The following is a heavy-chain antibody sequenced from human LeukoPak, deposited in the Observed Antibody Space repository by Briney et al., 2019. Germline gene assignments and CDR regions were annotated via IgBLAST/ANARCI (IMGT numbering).Heavy chain of an antibody. CDR2: ISWNSGSI. CDR1: GFTFDDYA. CDR3: AKDALRDYSNYRDTYFDY. V-gene: IGHV3-9*03. D-gene: IGHD4-11*01. J-gene: IGHJ4*02. Sequence: GRSLRLSCAASGFTFDDYAMHWVRQAPGKGLEWVSGISWNSGSIGYADSVKGRFTISRDNAKNSLYLQMNSLRAEDMALYYCAKDALRDYSNYRDTYFDYWGQGTLVTVSS.